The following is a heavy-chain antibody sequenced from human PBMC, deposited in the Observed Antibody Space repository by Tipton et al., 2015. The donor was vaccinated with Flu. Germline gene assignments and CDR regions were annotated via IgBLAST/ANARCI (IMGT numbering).Heavy chain of an antibody. J-gene: IGHJ3*02. CDR1: GFTFSSYA. CDR3: ARDRGGGNYWNDAFDI. CDR2: ISSNGGST. D-gene: IGHD4-11*01. V-gene: IGHV3-64*01. Sequence: SLRLSCAASGFTFSSYAMHWVRQAPGKGLEYVSAISSNGGSTYYANSVKGRFTISRDNSKNTLYLQMGSLRAEDMAVYYCARDRGGGNYWNDAFDIWGQGTMVTVSS.